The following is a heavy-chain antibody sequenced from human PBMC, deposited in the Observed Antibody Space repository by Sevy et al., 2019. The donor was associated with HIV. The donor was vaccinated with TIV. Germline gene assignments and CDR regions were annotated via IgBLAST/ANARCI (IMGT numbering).Heavy chain of an antibody. J-gene: IGHJ6*03. CDR3: ARDRVATVTDYYYYMDV. CDR1: GGTFSSYA. V-gene: IGHV1-69*06. CDR2: IIPIFGTA. D-gene: IGHD4-4*01. Sequence: ASVKVSCKASGGTFSSYAISWVRQAPGQGLEWMGGIIPIFGTANYSQKFQGRVTITADKSTSTDYMELSSLRSEDTAVYYCARDRVATVTDYYYYMDVWGKGTTVTVSS.